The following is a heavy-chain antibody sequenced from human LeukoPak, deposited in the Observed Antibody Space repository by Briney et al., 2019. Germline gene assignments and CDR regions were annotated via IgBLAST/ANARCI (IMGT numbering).Heavy chain of an antibody. CDR3: ARDAGVIVVPAAPIL. D-gene: IGHD2-2*01. CDR2: ISAYNGNT. Sequence: GASVKVSCKTPGYTFTTFGITWVRQAPGQGLEWMGWISAYNGNTNFAQKFQGRVTMTTDTSTNTAYMELRSLRSDDTAVYFCARDAGVIVVPAAPILWGQGTLVTVSS. J-gene: IGHJ4*02. V-gene: IGHV1-18*01. CDR1: GYTFTTFG.